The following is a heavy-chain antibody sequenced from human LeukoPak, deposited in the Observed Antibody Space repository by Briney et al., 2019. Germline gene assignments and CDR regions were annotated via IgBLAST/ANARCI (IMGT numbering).Heavy chain of an antibody. CDR1: GGSISSSSYY. D-gene: IGHD1/OR15-1a*01. J-gene: IGHJ6*03. CDR3: ARVRREMKRSLGRTTEYSYYYYMDV. V-gene: IGHV4-39*06. Sequence: SETLSLTCTVSGGSISSSSYYWGWIRQPPGKGLEWIGSIYYSGSTFYNPSLKSRVTISVDTSKNQFTLKLSSVTAADTAVYYCARVRREMKRSLGRTTEYSYYYYMDVWGKGTTVTVSS. CDR2: IYYSGST.